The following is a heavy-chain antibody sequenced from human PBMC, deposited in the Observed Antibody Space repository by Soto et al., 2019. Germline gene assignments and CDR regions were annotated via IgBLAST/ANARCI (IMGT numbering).Heavy chain of an antibody. Sequence: GGSLRLSCAASGFTFSTYWMHWVRQAPGKGLVWVSRINGDGTSINYADSVKGRFTISRDNAKNTLYLQVNSLRAEDTAVYKCAAGPSGYAVHWG. CDR1: GFTFSTYW. J-gene: IGHJ1*01. CDR2: INGDGTSI. CDR3: AAGPSGYAVH. V-gene: IGHV3-74*01. D-gene: IGHD5-12*01.